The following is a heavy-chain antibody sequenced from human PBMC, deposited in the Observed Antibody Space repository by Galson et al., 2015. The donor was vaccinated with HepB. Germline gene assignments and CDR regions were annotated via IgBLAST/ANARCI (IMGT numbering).Heavy chain of an antibody. D-gene: IGHD6-13*01. V-gene: IGHV7-4-1*02. CDR3: ARDKGGIAAAANDWYFDL. CDR2: INTNTGNP. J-gene: IGHJ2*01. CDR1: GYTFTSYA. Sequence: SCKASGYTFTSYAMNWVRQAPGQGLEWMGWINTNTGNPTYAQGFTGRFVFSLDTSVSTAYLQISSLKAEDTAVYYCARDKGGIAAAANDWYFDLWGRGTLVTVSS.